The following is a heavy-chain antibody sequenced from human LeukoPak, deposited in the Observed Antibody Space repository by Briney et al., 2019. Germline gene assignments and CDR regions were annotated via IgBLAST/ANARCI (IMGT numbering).Heavy chain of an antibody. CDR3: AKDRLRSYYHCDS. J-gene: IGHJ5*01. Sequence: GGSLRLSCVGSGFPFYNYAMHWVRQAPGKGLEWVAFIRFDGSNQYYADSVKDRFTISRDNSRNTLFLSLNNARPEDTGLYFCAKDRLRSYYHCDSWGQGTLVTVSS. CDR2: IRFDGSNQ. V-gene: IGHV3-30*02. CDR1: GFPFYNYA. D-gene: IGHD3-10*01.